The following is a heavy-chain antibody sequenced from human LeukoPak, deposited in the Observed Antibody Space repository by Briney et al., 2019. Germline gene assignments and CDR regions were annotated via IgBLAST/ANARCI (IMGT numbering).Heavy chain of an antibody. CDR2: IYYSGST. V-gene: IGHV4-59*01. CDR3: AKDHEYGPNPYYGSGRATDY. D-gene: IGHD3-10*01. J-gene: IGHJ4*02. CDR1: GGSISSYY. Sequence: SETLSLTCTVSGGSISSYYWSWIRQPPGKGLEWIGYIYYSGSTNYNPSLKSRVTISVDTSKNQFSLKLSSVTAADTAVYYCAKDHEYGPNPYYGSGRATDYWGQGTLVTVSS.